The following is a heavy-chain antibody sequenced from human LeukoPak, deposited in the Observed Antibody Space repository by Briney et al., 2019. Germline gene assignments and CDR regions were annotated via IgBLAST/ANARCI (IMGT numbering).Heavy chain of an antibody. J-gene: IGHJ4*02. CDR1: GYSFTSYW. CDR2: IDPSDSYT. D-gene: IGHD4-17*01. CDR3: ARANMTTVTTSDY. V-gene: IGHV5-10-1*01. Sequence: GESLWISCKGSGYSFTSYWISWVRQMPGKGLEWMGRIDPSDSYTNYSPSFQGHVTISADKSISTAYLQWSSLKASDTAMYYCARANMTTVTTSDYWGQGTLVTVSS.